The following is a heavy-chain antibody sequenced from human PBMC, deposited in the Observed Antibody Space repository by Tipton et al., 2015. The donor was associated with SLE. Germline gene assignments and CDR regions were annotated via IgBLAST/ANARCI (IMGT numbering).Heavy chain of an antibody. D-gene: IGHD1-1*01. CDR3: ARDRTYYYYGMDV. CDR2: INHSGST. Sequence: TLSLTCTVSGGSISSYYWSWIRQPPGKGLEWIGEINHSGSTNYNPSLKSRVTISVDTSKNQFSLKLSSVTAADTAVYYCARDRTYYYYGMDVWGQGTTVTVSS. V-gene: IGHV4-34*01. J-gene: IGHJ6*02. CDR1: GGSISSYY.